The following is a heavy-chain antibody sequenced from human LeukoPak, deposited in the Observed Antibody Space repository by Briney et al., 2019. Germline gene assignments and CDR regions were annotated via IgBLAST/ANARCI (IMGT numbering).Heavy chain of an antibody. D-gene: IGHD6-13*01. V-gene: IGHV1-8*01. CDR2: MNPNSGNT. J-gene: IGHJ6*03. Sequence: ASVKVSCKASGYTFTSYDINWVRQATGQGLEWMGWMNPNSGNTGYAQKFQGRVTMTRNTSISTAYMELSSLRSEDTAVYYCARASGAAAGRYYYCMDVWGKGTTVTISS. CDR1: GYTFTSYD. CDR3: ARASGAAAGRYYYCMDV.